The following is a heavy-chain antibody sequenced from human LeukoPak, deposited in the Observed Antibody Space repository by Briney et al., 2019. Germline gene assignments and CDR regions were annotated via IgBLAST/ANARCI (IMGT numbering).Heavy chain of an antibody. V-gene: IGHV4-59*01. CDR1: GGSISSYY. Sequence: SETLSLTCTVSGGSISSYYWSWIRQPPGKGLEWIGYIYYSGSTNYNPSLKSRVTISVDTSKNQFSLKLSSVTAADTAVYYCARAQYRSGWRDAFDIWGQGTMVTVPS. CDR2: IYYSGST. J-gene: IGHJ3*02. D-gene: IGHD6-19*01. CDR3: ARAQYRSGWRDAFDI.